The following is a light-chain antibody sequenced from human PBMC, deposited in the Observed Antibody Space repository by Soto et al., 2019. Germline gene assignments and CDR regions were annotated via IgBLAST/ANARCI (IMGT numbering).Light chain of an antibody. CDR3: QQYDDSARYK. V-gene: IGKV3-20*01. J-gene: IGKJ2*01. CDR2: ATS. CDR1: QSINTRY. Sequence: EIVLTQSPGTLSLSPGERATLSCRASQSINTRYSAWYQQKPGQPPRILIYATSSRAPGIPDRFSGSGSGTDFTLTIRRLEPEDFAVYYCQQYDDSARYKFGQGTNLDIK.